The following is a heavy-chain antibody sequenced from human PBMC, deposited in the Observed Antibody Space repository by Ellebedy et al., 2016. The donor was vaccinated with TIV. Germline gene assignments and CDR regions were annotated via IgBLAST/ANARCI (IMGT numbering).Heavy chain of an antibody. CDR2: ISGSGGST. J-gene: IGHJ4*02. CDR1: GFTFSSYD. CDR3: AKDRAYCGGDCYLYYFDY. D-gene: IGHD2-21*02. V-gene: IGHV3-23*01. Sequence: GESLKISCAASGFTFSSYDMHWVRQATGKGLEWVSAISGSGGSTYYADSVKGRFTISRDNSKNTAYLQMNSLKTEDTAVYYCAKDRAYCGGDCYLYYFDYWGQGTLVTVSS.